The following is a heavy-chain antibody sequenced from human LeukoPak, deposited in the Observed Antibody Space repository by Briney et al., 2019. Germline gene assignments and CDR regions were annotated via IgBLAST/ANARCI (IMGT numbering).Heavy chain of an antibody. CDR3: ARVGYCSGGDCYSRGAPIDY. J-gene: IGHJ4*02. CDR1: GGPFSGYY. Sequence: KPSETLSLTCAVYGGPFSGYYWSWIRQPPGKGLEWIGDINHSGSTNFNPSLKSRVAISVDPSKNQFSLKVNSVTAADTAVYFCARVGYCSGGDCYSRGAPIDYWGQGTLVTVSS. D-gene: IGHD2-15*01. CDR2: INHSGST. V-gene: IGHV4-34*01.